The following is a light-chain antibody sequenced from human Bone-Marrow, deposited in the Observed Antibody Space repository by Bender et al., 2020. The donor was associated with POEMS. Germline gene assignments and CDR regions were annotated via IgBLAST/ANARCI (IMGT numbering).Light chain of an antibody. V-gene: IGLV2-8*01. CDR2: EVT. CDR3: SSYTSMTTLI. J-gene: IGLJ2*01. Sequence: QSALTQPPSASGSPGQSVTISCTGSSSDVGGCNYVPWYQEHPGKAPKLMIYEVTKRPSGVPDRFSGSKSGNTASLTVSGLQAEDEADYYCSSYTSMTTLIFGGGTKVTVL. CDR1: SSDVGGCNY.